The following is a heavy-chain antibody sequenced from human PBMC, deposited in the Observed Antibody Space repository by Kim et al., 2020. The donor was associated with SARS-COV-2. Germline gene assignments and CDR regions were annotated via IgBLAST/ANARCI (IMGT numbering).Heavy chain of an antibody. V-gene: IGHV3-21*01. J-gene: IGHJ4*02. D-gene: IGHD6-19*01. CDR3: ARGKYTGGWCDY. Sequence: IYYADSLKGRFTISRDNAKNSLYLQMNSLGAEDTAVFYCARGKYTGGWCDYWGQGTLVTVSS. CDR2: I.